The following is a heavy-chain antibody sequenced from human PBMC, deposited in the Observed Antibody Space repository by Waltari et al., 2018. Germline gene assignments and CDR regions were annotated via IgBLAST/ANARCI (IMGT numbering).Heavy chain of an antibody. D-gene: IGHD4-17*01. CDR3: ARGGHDYGDLLPWYLDI. Sequence: QVQLQESGPGLVTPSETLTLTCTVSGGSVRSGFYYWYWIRQTAGKRLEWIGRNSVTGVTNYNPSLASRATVSADTPKNQFSLRLTSVTAADTAVYYCARGGHDYGDLLPWYLDIWGRGTQVSVSS. V-gene: IGHV4-61*02. CDR2: NSVTGVT. J-gene: IGHJ2*01. CDR1: GGSVRSGFYY.